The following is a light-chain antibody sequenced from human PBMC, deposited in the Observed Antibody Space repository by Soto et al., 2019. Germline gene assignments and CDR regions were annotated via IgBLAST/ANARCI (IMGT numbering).Light chain of an antibody. J-gene: IGLJ1*01. Sequence: QSALTQPASVSGSPGQSITISCTGTSSDVGGYNYVSWYQQHPGKAPKLMIYEVSNRPSGVSNRFSGSKSGNTASLTISGLQAEDEADYYCSSYTSSSSPPHAFGTGTKVTVL. V-gene: IGLV2-14*01. CDR1: SSDVGGYNY. CDR3: SSYTSSSSPPHA. CDR2: EVS.